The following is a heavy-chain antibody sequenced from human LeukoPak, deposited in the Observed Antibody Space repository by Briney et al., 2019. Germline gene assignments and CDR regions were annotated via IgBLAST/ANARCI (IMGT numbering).Heavy chain of an antibody. CDR2: INPNSGGT. J-gene: IGHJ4*02. D-gene: IGHD3-9*01. V-gene: IGHV1-2*02. CDR1: GYTFTGYY. CDR3: ARMAVSTGYYNY. Sequence: ASVTVSCKVSGYTFTGYYMHWVRQAPGQGLEWMGWINPNSGGTNYAQKFQGRVTMTRDTSISTAYMELSRLRSDDTAVYYCARMAVSTGYYNYWGQGTLVTVSS.